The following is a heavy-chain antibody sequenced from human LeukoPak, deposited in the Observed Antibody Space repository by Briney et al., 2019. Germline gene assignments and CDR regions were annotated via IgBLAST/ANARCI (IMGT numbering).Heavy chain of an antibody. CDR1: GGSISSRVYY. CDR3: ARHQRDYYDSSGYSGAFDI. V-gene: IGHV4-39*07. D-gene: IGHD3-22*01. J-gene: IGHJ3*02. Sequence: SETLSLTCTVSGGSISSRVYYWGWIRQPPGKGLEWIGSIYYSGSAYYNPSLKSRVIISVDTSKNQFSLKLSSVTAADTAVYYCARHQRDYYDSSGYSGAFDIWGQGTMVTVSS. CDR2: IYYSGSA.